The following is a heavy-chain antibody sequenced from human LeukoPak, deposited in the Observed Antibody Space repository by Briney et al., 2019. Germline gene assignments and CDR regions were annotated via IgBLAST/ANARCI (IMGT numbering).Heavy chain of an antibody. CDR2: ISYDGSNK. D-gene: IGHD5-24*01. J-gene: IGHJ4*02. CDR1: GFTFSIYA. CDR3: ARAEKWLQLELDY. Sequence: GSLRLSCAASGFTFSIYAMHWVRQAPGKGLERVALISYDGSNKYYADSVKGRFTISRDNSKNTLYLQMNSLRAEDTAVYYCARAEKWLQLELDYWGQGTLVTVSS. V-gene: IGHV3-30-3*01.